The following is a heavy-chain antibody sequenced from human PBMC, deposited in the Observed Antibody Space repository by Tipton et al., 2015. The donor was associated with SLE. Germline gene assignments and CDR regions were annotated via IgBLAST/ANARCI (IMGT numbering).Heavy chain of an antibody. Sequence: GSLRLSCTVSGFTFTNAWMSWVRQAPGKGLEWVGRIKSKADGGTTDYVAPVKGRFTMSRDDSKKTLYLQMNSLKTEDTAVYYCIPCGYSGYWGQGTLVTVSS. CDR1: GFTFTNAW. V-gene: IGHV3-15*01. CDR3: IPCGYSGY. D-gene: IGHD5-12*01. J-gene: IGHJ4*02. CDR2: IKSKADGGTT.